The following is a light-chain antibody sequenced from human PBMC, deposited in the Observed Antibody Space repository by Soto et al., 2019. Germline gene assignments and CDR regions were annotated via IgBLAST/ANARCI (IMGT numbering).Light chain of an antibody. J-gene: IGLJ3*02. CDR3: CSYAGNSLWV. CDR2: DVS. V-gene: IGLV2-11*01. CDR1: SSDVGGYNY. Sequence: QSVLTQPRSVSGSPGQSVTISCTGTSSDVGGYNYVSWYQQHPGKAPKLVIYDVSKRPSGVPDRFSGSKSANTACLTISGLQAEDEADYYCCSYAGNSLWVFGGGTKLTVL.